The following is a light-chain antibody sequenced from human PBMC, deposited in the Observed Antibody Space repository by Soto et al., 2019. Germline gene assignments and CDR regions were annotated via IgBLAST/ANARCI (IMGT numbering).Light chain of an antibody. CDR2: EVN. CDR1: SSDIDAYHF. CDR3: CSYAGNNNWV. V-gene: IGLV2-8*01. Sequence: QSALTQPPSASGSPGQSVTISCTGSSSDIDAYHFVSWYQQHPGKAPKLMIYEVNKRPSGVPDRFSGSKSGTTASLTVSRLQGDDEADYYCCSYAGNNNWVFGGGTKLTVL. J-gene: IGLJ3*02.